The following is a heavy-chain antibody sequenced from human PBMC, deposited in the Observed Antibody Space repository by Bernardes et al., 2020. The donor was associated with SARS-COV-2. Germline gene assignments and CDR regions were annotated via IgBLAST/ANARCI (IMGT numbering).Heavy chain of an antibody. V-gene: IGHV3-15*07. CDR3: TTGAEIYYDSSGFSYYFDF. CDR1: GFPFSNAW. CDR2: IKRKTDGGTT. D-gene: IGHD3-22*01. J-gene: IGHJ4*02. Sequence: GGFLRLPCSASGFPFSNAWMNLVRQAPGKGLGWVGHIKRKTDGGTTDYAAPVKGRFTISGDYSKNTMYLQMNSLKTEETAVYYCTTGAEIYYDSSGFSYYFDFWGQGTLVTVSS.